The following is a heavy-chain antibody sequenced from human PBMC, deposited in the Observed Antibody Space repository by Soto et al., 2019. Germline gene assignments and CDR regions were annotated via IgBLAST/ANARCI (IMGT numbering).Heavy chain of an antibody. CDR3: ARRGSGSYPISLGWFDP. Sequence: SETLSLTCTVSGGSISSSSYYWGWIRQPPGKRLEWIGSIYYSGSTYYNPSLKIRVSISVDTSKNQFSLKLSSVTAADTAVYYCARRGSGSYPISLGWFDPWGQGTLVT. J-gene: IGHJ5*02. CDR1: GGSISSSSYY. CDR2: IYYSGST. V-gene: IGHV4-39*01. D-gene: IGHD3-10*01.